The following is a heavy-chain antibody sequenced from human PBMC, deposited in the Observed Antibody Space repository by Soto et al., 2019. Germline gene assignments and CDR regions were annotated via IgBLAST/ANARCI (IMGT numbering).Heavy chain of an antibody. CDR3: ASSIN. J-gene: IGHJ4*02. V-gene: IGHV3-33*01. CDR2: IWYDGSNK. CDR1: GFPFSSYG. Sequence: GGSLRLSCAASGFPFSSYGMHWVRQAPGKGLDWVAVIWYDGSNKDYAESVKGRFTISRDNSKNTLYLQMNSLRADDTAAYYCASSINWGQGTLVTVSS.